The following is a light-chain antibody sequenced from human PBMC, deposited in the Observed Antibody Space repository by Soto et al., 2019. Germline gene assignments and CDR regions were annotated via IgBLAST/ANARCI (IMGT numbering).Light chain of an antibody. CDR2: EGT. CDR1: SSDVGNYNL. CDR3: CSYAGSGTYVL. V-gene: IGLV2-23*01. J-gene: IGLJ2*01. Sequence: QSALTQPASVSGSPGQSITISCTGTSSDVGNYNLVSWYQHHPGRAPKLIIYEGTKRPSGVSNRFSGSKSGNTASLTISGLQAEDEADYYCCSYAGSGTYVLFGGGTQLTVL.